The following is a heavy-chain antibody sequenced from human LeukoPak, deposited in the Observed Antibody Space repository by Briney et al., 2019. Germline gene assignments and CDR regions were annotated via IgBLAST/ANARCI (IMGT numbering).Heavy chain of an antibody. J-gene: IGHJ4*02. D-gene: IGHD4-17*01. Sequence: GGSLRLSCAASGFSFISYGMHWVRQAPGKGLEWVGVISDDGRRKDYADSVKGRFTISRDNSKDTLYLQMNSLRAEDTAVYYCARRPSDYGDYVSYFDYWGQGTLVTVSS. CDR3: ARRPSDYGDYVSYFDY. CDR1: GFSFISYG. CDR2: ISDDGRRK. V-gene: IGHV3-30*03.